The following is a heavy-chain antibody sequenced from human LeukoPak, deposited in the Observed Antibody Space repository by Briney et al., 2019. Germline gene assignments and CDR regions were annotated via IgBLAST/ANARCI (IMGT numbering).Heavy chain of an antibody. V-gene: IGHV3-48*03. CDR2: ISSSGTTI. D-gene: IGHD3-16*01. CDR1: GFTFSSYE. CDR3: ARGGRGSPDYDFDY. J-gene: IGHJ4*02. Sequence: PGGSLRLSCAASGFTFSSYEMNWGRQAPGKGLEWVSFISSSGTTIYYADSVKGRFTISRDNAKNSLYLQMNSLRAEDTAVYYCARGGRGSPDYDFDYWGQGTLVTVSS.